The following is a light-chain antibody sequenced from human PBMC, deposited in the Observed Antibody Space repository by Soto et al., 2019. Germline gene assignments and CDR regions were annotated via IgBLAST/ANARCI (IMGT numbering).Light chain of an antibody. J-gene: IGKJ5*01. V-gene: IGKV3-15*01. CDR3: QQYKNWPMIT. CDR1: QSVSSN. Sequence: EIVMTQSPATLSVSPGERATLSCRASQSVSSNLAWYQQKPGQAHRLLIYGASTRATGIPARFSGSGSGTEFTLTISSLQSEDLAVYYGQQYKNWPMITVGQGTQREIK. CDR2: GAS.